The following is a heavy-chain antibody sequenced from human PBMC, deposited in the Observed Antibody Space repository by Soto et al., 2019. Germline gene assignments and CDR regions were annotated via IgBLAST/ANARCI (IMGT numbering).Heavy chain of an antibody. V-gene: IGHV1-18*01. CDR1: GYIFVNYG. D-gene: IGHD3-16*01. J-gene: IGHJ6*02. CDR2: ISPYSGNT. Sequence: QVQLVQSGDEVRKPGSSVKVSCKASGYIFVNYGIAWVRQAPGQGLEWLGWISPYSGNTHYASKVQRRITMTTDTSTSTAYMDRGILTSDETAVYYCALVDNYVTPTPQDVWRQGTTVTVSS. CDR3: ALVDNYVTPTPQDV.